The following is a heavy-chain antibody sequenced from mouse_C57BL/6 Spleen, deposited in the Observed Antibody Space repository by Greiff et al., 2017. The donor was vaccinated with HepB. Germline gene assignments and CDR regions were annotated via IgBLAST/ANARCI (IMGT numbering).Heavy chain of an antibody. CDR1: GYTFTSYW. CDR2: IDPSDSET. CDR3: AREGGNTWFAY. Sequence: VQLQQPGAELVRPGSSVKLSCKASGYTFTSYWMHWVKQRPIQGLEWIGNIDPSDSETHYNQKFKDKATLTVDKSSSTAYMQLSSLTSADSAVYYCAREGGNTWFAYWGQGTLVTVSA. D-gene: IGHD2-1*01. V-gene: IGHV1-52*01. J-gene: IGHJ3*01.